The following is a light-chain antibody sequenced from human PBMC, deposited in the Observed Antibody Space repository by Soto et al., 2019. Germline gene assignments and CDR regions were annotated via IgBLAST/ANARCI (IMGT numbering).Light chain of an antibody. CDR3: QQRKSYPIT. V-gene: IGKV1-9*01. CDR2: AAS. J-gene: IGKJ5*01. Sequence: DLQLTQSPSFLSASVGDRVTITCRASQDINTYLAWYQQKPGKAPKLLIFAASTLQNGVPSRFSGSGYGTEFTVTITSLQPEDFATYYCQQRKSYPITFGQGTRLEIK. CDR1: QDINTY.